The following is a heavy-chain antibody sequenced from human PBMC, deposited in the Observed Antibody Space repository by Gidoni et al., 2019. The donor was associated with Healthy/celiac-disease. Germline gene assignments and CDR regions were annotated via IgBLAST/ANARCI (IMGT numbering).Heavy chain of an antibody. CDR2: FYYSGST. Sequence: QLQLQESGPGLVKPSETLSLTCTVSGCSIRSSSYYWGWIRQPPGKGLEWIGRFYYSGSTYYNPSLKSRVTISVDTSKNQFSLKLSSVTAADTAVYYCARRGGAATAGGIYWFDPWGQGTLVTVSS. J-gene: IGHJ5*02. CDR1: GCSIRSSSYY. CDR3: ARRGGAATAGGIYWFDP. V-gene: IGHV4-39*01. D-gene: IGHD6-13*01.